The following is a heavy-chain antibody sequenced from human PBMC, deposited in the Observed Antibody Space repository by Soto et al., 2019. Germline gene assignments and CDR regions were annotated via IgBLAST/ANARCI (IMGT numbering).Heavy chain of an antibody. Sequence: QVQLVQSGAEVKKPGSSVKVSCKASGGTFSSYTISWVRQAPGQGLEWMGRIIPILGIANYAQKFQGRVTITADTSTSTGYMELRSLRPEDTGLYYCARAPDYGGHSYWYFDLWVRGALETVTS. CDR3: ARAPDYGGHSYWYFDL. CDR1: GGTFSSYT. V-gene: IGHV1-69*02. CDR2: IIPILGIA. D-gene: IGHD4-17*01. J-gene: IGHJ2*01.